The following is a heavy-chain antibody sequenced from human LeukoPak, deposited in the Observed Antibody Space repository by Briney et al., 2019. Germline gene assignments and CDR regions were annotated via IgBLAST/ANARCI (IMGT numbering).Heavy chain of an antibody. CDR3: ARAGSHAFDY. Sequence: SETLSLTCAVYGGSFSGYYWSWIRQPPGKGLEWIGEINHSGSTNYDPSLKSRVTTSVDTSKNQFSLKLSSVTAADTAVYYCARAGSHAFDYWGQGTLVTVSS. V-gene: IGHV4-34*01. CDR2: INHSGST. D-gene: IGHD3-10*01. J-gene: IGHJ4*02. CDR1: GGSFSGYY.